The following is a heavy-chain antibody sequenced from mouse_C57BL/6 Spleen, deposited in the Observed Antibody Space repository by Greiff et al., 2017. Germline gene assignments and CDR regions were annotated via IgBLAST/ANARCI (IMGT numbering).Heavy chain of an antibody. V-gene: IGHV1-53*01. CDR3: ARVRGPYWYFDV. Sequence: QVQLQQPGTELVKPGASVKLSCKASGYTFTSYWMNWVKQRPGQGLEWIGNINPSNGGTNYNEKFKSKATLTVDKSSSTAYMQLSSLTSEDSAVYYCARVRGPYWYFDVWGTGTTVTVSS. CDR1: GYTFTSYW. J-gene: IGHJ1*03. CDR2: INPSNGGT.